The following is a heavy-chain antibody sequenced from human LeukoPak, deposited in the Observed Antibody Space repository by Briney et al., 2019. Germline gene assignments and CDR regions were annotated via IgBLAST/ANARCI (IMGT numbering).Heavy chain of an antibody. J-gene: IGHJ4*02. D-gene: IGHD2-8*01. CDR3: ARRYCTNGVCYPLFDY. Sequence: ASVKVSCKASGYTFTSYGTSWVRQAPGQGLEWMGWISAYNGNTNYAQKLQGRVTMTTDTSTSTAYMELRSLRSDDTAVYYCARRYCTNGVCYPLFDYWGQGTLVTVSS. CDR2: ISAYNGNT. CDR1: GYTFTSYG. V-gene: IGHV1-18*01.